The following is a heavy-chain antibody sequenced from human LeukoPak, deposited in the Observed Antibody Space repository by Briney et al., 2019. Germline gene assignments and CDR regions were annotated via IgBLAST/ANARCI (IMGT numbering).Heavy chain of an antibody. CDR3: ARDLGYYYMDV. CDR2: ISSSGSTI. Sequence: GGSLRLSCAASGFTFSSYCMNWVRQAPGKGLEWVSYISSSGSTIYYADSVKGRFTISRDNAKNSLYLQMNSLRAEDTAVYYCARDLGYYYMDVWGKGTTVTVSS. V-gene: IGHV3-48*04. J-gene: IGHJ6*03. CDR1: GFTFSSYC.